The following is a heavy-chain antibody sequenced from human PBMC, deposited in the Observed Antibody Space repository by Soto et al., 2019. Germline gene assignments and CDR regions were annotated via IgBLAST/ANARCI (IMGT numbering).Heavy chain of an antibody. J-gene: IGHJ6*02. Sequence: GGSLRLSCAASGFTFSSYSMNWVRQAPGKGLEWVSYISSSSSTIYYADSVKGRFTISRDNAKNSLYLQMNSLRDEDTAVYYCARDETDYYYYYYGMDVWGQGTTVTVSS. D-gene: IGHD2-21*02. CDR1: GFTFSSYS. CDR3: ARDETDYYYYYYGMDV. CDR2: ISSSSSTI. V-gene: IGHV3-48*02.